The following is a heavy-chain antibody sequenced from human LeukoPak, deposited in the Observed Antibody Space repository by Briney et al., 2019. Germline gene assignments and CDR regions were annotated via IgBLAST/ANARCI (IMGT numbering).Heavy chain of an antibody. Sequence: GGSLRLSCAASGFTFSSYSMNWVRQAPGKGLEWVSSISSSSSYIYYADLVKGRFTISRDNAKNSLYLQMNSLRAEDTAVYYCARDRTSGCSGGSCYNGGFDYWGQGTLVTVSS. CDR3: ARDRTSGCSGGSCYNGGFDY. J-gene: IGHJ4*02. CDR1: GFTFSSYS. CDR2: ISSSSSYI. D-gene: IGHD2-15*01. V-gene: IGHV3-21*01.